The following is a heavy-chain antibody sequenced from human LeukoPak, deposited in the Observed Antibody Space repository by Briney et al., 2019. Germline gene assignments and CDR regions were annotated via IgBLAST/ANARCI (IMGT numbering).Heavy chain of an antibody. CDR2: IYHTGST. J-gene: IGHJ5*02. D-gene: IGHD3-10*01. CDR1: SASISSGTYS. Sequence: SETLSLTCTVSSASISSGTYSWSWIRQPPGEGLEWIGYIYHTGSTYYNPSLKGRVTISVDRSKNQFSLNLNFVTAADTALYYCARGDGSGSGRWFDPWGQGTLITVSS. V-gene: IGHV4-30-2*01. CDR3: ARGDGSGSGRWFDP.